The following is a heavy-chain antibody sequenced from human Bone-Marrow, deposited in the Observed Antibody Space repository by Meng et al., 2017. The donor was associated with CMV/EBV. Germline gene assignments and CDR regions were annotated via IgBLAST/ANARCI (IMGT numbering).Heavy chain of an antibody. CDR1: GFTFTSYW. CDR2: IKQDGNEK. CDR3: ARPDSLYYYYAMDV. V-gene: IGHV3-7*01. Sequence: GESLKISCVASGFTFTSYWMSWVRQAPGKGLEWVANIKQDGNEKYYVDSVKGRFTISRDNAKNSVYLQMNSLRVEDTAVYYCARPDSLYYYYAMDVWGQGATVTVSS. J-gene: IGHJ6*02. D-gene: IGHD1-14*01.